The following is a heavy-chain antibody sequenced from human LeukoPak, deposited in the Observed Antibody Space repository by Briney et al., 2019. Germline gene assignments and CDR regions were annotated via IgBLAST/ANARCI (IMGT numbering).Heavy chain of an antibody. J-gene: IGHJ6*02. Sequence: ASVKVSCKASGYTFTSYDINWVRQATGQGLEWMGWMNPNSGNTGYAQKFQGRVTMTRNTSISTAYMELSSLRSEDTAVYYCAREGTNWANYYYYGMDVWAKGPRSPSP. CDR1: GYTFTSYD. V-gene: IGHV1-8*01. CDR2: MNPNSGNT. CDR3: AREGTNWANYYYYGMDV. D-gene: IGHD7-27*01.